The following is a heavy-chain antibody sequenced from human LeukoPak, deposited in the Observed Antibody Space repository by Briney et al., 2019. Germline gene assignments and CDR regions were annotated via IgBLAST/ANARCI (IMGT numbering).Heavy chain of an antibody. D-gene: IGHD3-22*01. CDR1: GGTFSSYA. J-gene: IGHJ1*01. CDR2: IIPIFGTA. V-gene: IGHV1-69*05. CDR3: ARVGDYYDSSGYYDPPEYFQH. Sequence: SVKVSCKASGGTFSSYAISWVRQAPGQGLEWMGRIIPIFGTANYAQKFQGRVTITTDESTSTAYMELSSLRSEDTTVYYCARVGDYYDSSGYYDPPEYFQHRGQGTLVTVSS.